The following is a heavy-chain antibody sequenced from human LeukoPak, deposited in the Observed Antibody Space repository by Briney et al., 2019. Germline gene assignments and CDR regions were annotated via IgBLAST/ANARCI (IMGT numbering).Heavy chain of an antibody. CDR1: GGSFSGYY. CDR3: ARGGYSGLPIPNWFDP. D-gene: IGHD5-12*01. V-gene: IGHV4-34*01. CDR2: INHSGST. Sequence: SETLSLTCAVYGGSFSGYYWSWIRQPPGKGLEWIGEINHSGSTNYNPSLKSRVTISVDTSKNQFSLKLSSVTAADTAMYYCARGGYSGLPIPNWFDPWGQGTLVTVSS. J-gene: IGHJ5*02.